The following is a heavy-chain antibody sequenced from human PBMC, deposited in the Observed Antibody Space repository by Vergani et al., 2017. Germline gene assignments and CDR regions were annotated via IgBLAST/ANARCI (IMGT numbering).Heavy chain of an antibody. J-gene: IGHJ4*02. Sequence: EVQLLESGGGLVQPGGSLRLSCAASGFTFSSYAMSWVRQAPGKGLEWVSVIYSGGSSTYYADSVKGRFTISRDNSKNTLYLQMNSLRAEDTAVYYCARGEQQLVLDYWGQGTLVTVSS. D-gene: IGHD6-13*01. CDR1: GFTFSSYA. V-gene: IGHV3-23*03. CDR3: ARGEQQLVLDY. CDR2: IYSGGSST.